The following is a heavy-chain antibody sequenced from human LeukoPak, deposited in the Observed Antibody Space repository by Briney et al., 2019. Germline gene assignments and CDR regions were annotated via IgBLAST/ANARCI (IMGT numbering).Heavy chain of an antibody. J-gene: IGHJ4*02. CDR3: AKDGSSWYVDYFDD. V-gene: IGHV3-23*01. CDR1: GFTFSSYA. CDR2: ISGSGGST. Sequence: GGSLRLSCAASGFTFSSYAMSWVRQAPGKGLEWVSAISGSGGSTYYADSVKGRFIISRDNSKNTLYMQMNSLRAEDTAVYYCAKDGSSWYVDYFDDWGQGTLVTVSS. D-gene: IGHD6-13*01.